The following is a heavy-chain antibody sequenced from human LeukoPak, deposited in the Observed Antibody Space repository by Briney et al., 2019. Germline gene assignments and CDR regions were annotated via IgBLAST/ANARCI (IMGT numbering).Heavy chain of an antibody. CDR3: ARDYASEYMDV. J-gene: IGHJ6*03. CDR2: ISTTGYTI. V-gene: IGHV3-11*04. Sequence: GSLRLSCEASGFTISDFYMSWIRQAPGQGLEWLSYISTTGYTIYYADSVKGRFTISRDNTQNSLFLQMDSLRVEDTAVYYCARDYASEYMDVWGKGTTVTVSS. CDR1: GFTISDFY. D-gene: IGHD3-16*01.